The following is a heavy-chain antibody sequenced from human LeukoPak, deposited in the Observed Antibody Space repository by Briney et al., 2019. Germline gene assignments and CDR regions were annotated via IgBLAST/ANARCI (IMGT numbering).Heavy chain of an antibody. J-gene: IGHJ5*02. D-gene: IGHD6-19*01. CDR2: IYYSGIT. Sequence: SETLSLTCTVSGGSMSSYYGSWIREPRGEGREWSGYIYYSGITNYNPSLKGRVTISVDTSKNQFSLKLSYVTAADTAVYYCASAGGSSGRRWFDPWGQGTLVTVSS. V-gene: IGHV4-59*01. CDR1: GGSMSSYY. CDR3: ASAGGSSGRRWFDP.